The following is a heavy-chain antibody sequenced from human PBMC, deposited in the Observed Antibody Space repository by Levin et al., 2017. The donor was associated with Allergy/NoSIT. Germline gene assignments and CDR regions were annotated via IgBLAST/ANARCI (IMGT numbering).Heavy chain of an antibody. D-gene: IGHD3-22*01. CDR3: ARHLYFESSVYHCGLDV. V-gene: IGHV4-39*01. J-gene: IGHJ6*02. CDR1: GGSISSGSYY. CDR2: ISYSGST. Sequence: SETLSLTCTVSGGSISSGSYYWGWIRQPPGKGLEWIGSISYSGSTDYNPSLKSRVTISVDTSKNQFSLNLSSVTAADAAVYYCARHLYFESSVYHCGLDVWGQGTAVTVSS.